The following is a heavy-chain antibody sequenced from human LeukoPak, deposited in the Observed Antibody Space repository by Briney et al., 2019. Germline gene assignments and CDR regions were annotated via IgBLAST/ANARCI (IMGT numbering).Heavy chain of an antibody. Sequence: GASVKVSCKASGGTFSSYAISWVRQAPGQGPEWMGGIIPIFGTANYAQKFQGRVTITADESTSTAYMELSSLRSEDTAVYYCARDGELERRWYFDYWGQGTLVTVSS. J-gene: IGHJ4*02. V-gene: IGHV1-69*13. CDR1: GGTFSSYA. D-gene: IGHD1-1*01. CDR2: IIPIFGTA. CDR3: ARDGELERRWYFDY.